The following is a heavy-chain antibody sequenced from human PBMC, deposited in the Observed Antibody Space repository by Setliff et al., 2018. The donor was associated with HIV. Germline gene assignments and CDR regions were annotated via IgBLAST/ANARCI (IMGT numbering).Heavy chain of an antibody. CDR2: INHSGSS. Sequence: SETLSLTCAVHGESLSPYFWSWIRQTPGKGLEWIGEINHSGSSNYNPSLKSRVTLSVDTSKNQFSLNLTSMTAADTAVYYCARGLGMVESTTPFDYWGQGTLVTVS. V-gene: IGHV4-34*01. D-gene: IGHD1-26*01. J-gene: IGHJ4*02. CDR1: GESLSPYF. CDR3: ARGLGMVESTTPFDY.